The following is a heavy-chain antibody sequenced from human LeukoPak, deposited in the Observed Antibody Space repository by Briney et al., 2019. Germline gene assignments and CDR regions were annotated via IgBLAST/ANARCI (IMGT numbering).Heavy chain of an antibody. V-gene: IGHV3-30*04. D-gene: IGHD6-13*01. Sequence: GGSLRLSCAASGFTFSSYAMHWVRQAPGKGLEWVAVISYDGSNKYYADSVKGRFTISRDNAKNSLYLQMNSLRAEDTALYYCAKDIGYSSSWFSKWNAFDIWGQGTMVTVSS. CDR2: ISYDGSNK. CDR1: GFTFSSYA. J-gene: IGHJ3*02. CDR3: AKDIGYSSSWFSKWNAFDI.